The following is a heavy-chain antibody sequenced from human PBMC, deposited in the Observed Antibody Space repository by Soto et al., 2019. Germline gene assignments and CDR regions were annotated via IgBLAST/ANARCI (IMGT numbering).Heavy chain of an antibody. CDR3: ARGCDFWSGYSYGMDV. CDR2: MNPSSGNT. V-gene: IGHV1-8*01. D-gene: IGHD3-3*01. J-gene: IGHJ6*02. Sequence: ASVKVSCKASGYTFTSYDINWVRQATGQGLEWMGWMNPSSGNTGYAQKFQGRVTMTRNTSISTAYMELSSLRSEDTAVYYCARGCDFWSGYSYGMDVWGQGTTVTVSS. CDR1: GYTFTSYD.